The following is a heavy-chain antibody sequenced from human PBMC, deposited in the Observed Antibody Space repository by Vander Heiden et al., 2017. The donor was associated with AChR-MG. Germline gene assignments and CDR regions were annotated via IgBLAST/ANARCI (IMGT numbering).Heavy chain of an antibody. Sequence: EVQLVESGGGLVQPGGSQRLSCAAAGFTFSTYWMHWVRQGPGKGLVWVSRINSDGSSTSYADSVKGRVTISRDKAKNTLYLQMNSLRAQDTPVYYCARVRPGGAVAGNYGMDVWGQGPTVTVSS. J-gene: IGHJ6*02. V-gene: IGHV3-74*01. CDR2: INSDGSST. CDR1: GFTFSTYW. D-gene: IGHD3-10*01. CDR3: ARVRPGGAVAGNYGMDV.